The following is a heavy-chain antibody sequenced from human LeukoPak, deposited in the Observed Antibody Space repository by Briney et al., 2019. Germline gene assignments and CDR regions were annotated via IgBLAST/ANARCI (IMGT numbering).Heavy chain of an antibody. CDR3: ARARVRYSYGYYFDY. V-gene: IGHV3-7*03. Sequence: GGSLRLSCAASGFTFSSYWMSWVRQAPGKGLEWVANIKQDGSERYYVDSVKGRFTISRDNAKNSLYLQMNSLRAEDTAVYYCARARVRYSYGYYFDYWGQGTLVTVSS. CDR2: IKQDGSER. CDR1: GFTFSSYW. J-gene: IGHJ4*02. D-gene: IGHD5-18*01.